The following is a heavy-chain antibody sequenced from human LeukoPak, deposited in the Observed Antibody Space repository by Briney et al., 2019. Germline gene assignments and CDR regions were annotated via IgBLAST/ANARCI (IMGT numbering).Heavy chain of an antibody. D-gene: IGHD7-27*01. J-gene: IGHJ3*02. CDR2: ISYDGSNK. CDR3: ARRIIGDRWDAFDI. CDR1: GFTFSSYA. V-gene: IGHV3-30-3*01. Sequence: GGSLRLSCAASGFTFSSYAMHWVRQAPGKGLEWVAVISYDGSNKYYADSVKGRFTISRDNSKNTLYLQMNSLRADDTAVYYCARRIIGDRWDAFDIWGQGTMVTVSS.